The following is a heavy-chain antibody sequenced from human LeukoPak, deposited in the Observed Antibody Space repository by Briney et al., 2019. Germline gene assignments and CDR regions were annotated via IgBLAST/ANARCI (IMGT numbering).Heavy chain of an antibody. CDR3: ARSDIVVVPAALDY. CDR1: GFTFSSYG. D-gene: IGHD2-2*01. Sequence: GGSLRLSCAASGFTFSSYGMHWVRQAPGKGLEWVAVIWYDGSNKYYADSVKGRFTISRDNSKNTLYLQMNSLRAEDTAVYYCARSDIVVVPAALDYWSQGTLVTVSS. V-gene: IGHV3-33*01. CDR2: IWYDGSNK. J-gene: IGHJ4*02.